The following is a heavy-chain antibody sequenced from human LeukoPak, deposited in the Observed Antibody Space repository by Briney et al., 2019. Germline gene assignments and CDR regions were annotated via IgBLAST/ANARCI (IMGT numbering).Heavy chain of an antibody. CDR3: ARVGSMVRGPNYFGY. CDR1: GFTFSDYY. J-gene: IGHJ4*02. Sequence: GGSLRLSCAASGFTFSDYYMSWIRQAPGKGLEWVSYISSSSSYTNYADSVKGRFTISRDNAKNSLYLQMNSLRAEDTAVYYCARVGSMVRGPNYFGYWGQGTLVTVSS. V-gene: IGHV3-11*06. D-gene: IGHD3-10*01. CDR2: ISSSSSYT.